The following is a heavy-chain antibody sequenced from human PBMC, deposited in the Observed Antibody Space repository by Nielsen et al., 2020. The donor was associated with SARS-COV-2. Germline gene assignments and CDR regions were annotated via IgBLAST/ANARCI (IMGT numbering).Heavy chain of an antibody. V-gene: IGHV3-11*01. CDR1: GCTFSDYY. Sequence: GESLKISCAASGCTFSDYYMSWIRQAPGKGLEWVSYISSSGSTIYYADSVKGRFTISRDNAKNSLYLQMNSLRAEDTAVYYCARDWSRAFDVWGQGTMVTVSS. CDR2: ISSSGSTI. CDR3: ARDWSRAFDV. J-gene: IGHJ3*01.